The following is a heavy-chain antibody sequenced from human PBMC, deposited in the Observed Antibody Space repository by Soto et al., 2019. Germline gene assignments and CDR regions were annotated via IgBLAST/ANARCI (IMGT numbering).Heavy chain of an antibody. CDR2: IYYSGST. Sequence: SETLSLTCTVFGGSSSSYDWSWIRQRPGKGLEWIGYIYYSGSTNYNPSLKSRVPISVDTSKNQFSLKLSSVTAADTAVYYCARGLNLNGRYSSGRRGMDVWGQGTTVTVSS. CDR3: ARGLNLNGRYSSGRRGMDV. D-gene: IGHD6-19*01. J-gene: IGHJ6*02. CDR1: GGSSSSYD. V-gene: IGHV4-59*01.